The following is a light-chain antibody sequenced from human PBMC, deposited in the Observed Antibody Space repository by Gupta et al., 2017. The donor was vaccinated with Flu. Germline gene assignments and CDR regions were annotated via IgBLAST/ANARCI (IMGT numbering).Light chain of an antibody. CDR1: QSISSW. V-gene: IGKV1-5*03. CDR3: QQYNSYPYT. CDR2: KAS. J-gene: IGKJ2*01. Sequence: PSTLSASVGERVTIPCRASQSISSWLAWYQQKPGKAPKLLIYKASSLESGVPSRFSGSGSGTEFTLTISSLQPDDFATYYCQQYNSYPYTFGQGTKLEIK.